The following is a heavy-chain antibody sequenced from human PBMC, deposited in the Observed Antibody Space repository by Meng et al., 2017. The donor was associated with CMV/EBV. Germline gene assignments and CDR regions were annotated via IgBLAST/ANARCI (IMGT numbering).Heavy chain of an antibody. CDR1: GFTFSSYW. D-gene: IGHD2-8*01. J-gene: IGHJ6*02. V-gene: IGHV3-7*01. CDR3: ARDKKTKYYYYGMDV. CDR2: IKQDGSEK. Sequence: GESLKISCAASGFTFSSYWMSWVRQAPGKGLEGVANIKQDGSEKYYVDSVKGRFTISRDNAKNSLYLQMNSLRAEDTAVYYCARDKKTKYYYYGMDVWGQGTTVTVSS.